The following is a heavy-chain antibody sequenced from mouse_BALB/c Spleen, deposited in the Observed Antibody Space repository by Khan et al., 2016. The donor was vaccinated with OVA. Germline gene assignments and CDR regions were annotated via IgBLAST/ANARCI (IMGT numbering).Heavy chain of an antibody. Sequence: QVQLQQSGPELVKPGASVKMSCKASGYTFTDYVISWVKQRTGQGLEWIGEIYPGSGSTYYNEKFKGKATLTADKSSNTAYMQLSSLTSEDSAVSFSARGGVYGISWFAYWGQGTLVTVSA. J-gene: IGHJ3*01. CDR3: ARGGVYGISWFAY. V-gene: IGHV1-81*01. CDR1: GYTFTDYV. CDR2: IYPGSGST. D-gene: IGHD2-10*02.